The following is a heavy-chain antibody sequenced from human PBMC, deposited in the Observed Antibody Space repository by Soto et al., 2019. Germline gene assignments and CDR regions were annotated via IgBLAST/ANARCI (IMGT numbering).Heavy chain of an antibody. D-gene: IGHD2-8*01. CDR2: ISSSSSTI. J-gene: IGHJ5*02. V-gene: IGHV3-48*01. Sequence: GGSLRLSCAASGFTFSSYSMNWVRQAPGKGLEWVSYISSSSSTIYYADSVKGRFTISRDNAKNSLYLQMNSLRAEDTAVYYCARDLGYAISDWFDPWGQGTLVTVSS. CDR3: ARDLGYAISDWFDP. CDR1: GFTFSSYS.